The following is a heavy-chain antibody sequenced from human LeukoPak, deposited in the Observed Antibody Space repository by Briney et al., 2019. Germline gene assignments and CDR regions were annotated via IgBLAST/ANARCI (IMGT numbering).Heavy chain of an antibody. CDR3: ARDKDSGYDLFYYGMDV. CDR2: IYYSGST. V-gene: IGHV4-30-4*01. CDR1: GGSISSGDYY. J-gene: IGHJ6*02. Sequence: SETLSLTCTVSGGSISSGDYYWSWIRQPPGTGLEWIGYIYYSGSTYYNPSLKSRVTISVDTPKNQFSLKLSSVTAADTAVYYCARDKDSGYDLFYYGMDVWGQGTTVTVSS. D-gene: IGHD5-12*01.